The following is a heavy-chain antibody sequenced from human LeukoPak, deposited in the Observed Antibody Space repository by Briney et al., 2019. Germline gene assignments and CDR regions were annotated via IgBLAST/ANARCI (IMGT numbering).Heavy chain of an antibody. CDR3: ARESETSRRSYAP. J-gene: IGHJ5*02. D-gene: IGHD2-2*01. V-gene: IGHV5-51*01. Sequence: GESLKISCTGSGYTFSNYWVDWVRQMPGKGLEWMGIIYPGDSDATYSPSFRGQVTFSVDESRTTVYLEWTSLKASDTAMYFCARESETSRRSYAPWGQGTLVTVSS. CDR2: IYPGDSDA. CDR1: GYTFSNYW.